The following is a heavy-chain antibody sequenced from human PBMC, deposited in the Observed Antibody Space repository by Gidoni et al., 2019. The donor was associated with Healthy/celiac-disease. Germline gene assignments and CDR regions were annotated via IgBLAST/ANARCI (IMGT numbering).Heavy chain of an antibody. J-gene: IGHJ6*02. V-gene: IGHV1-18*01. CDR1: GYTFTSYG. D-gene: IGHD5-12*01. Sequence: QVQLVQSGAEVKKPGASVQVSCKASGYTFTSYGIRWVRQAPGQGLEWMGWISAYNGNTNYAQKLQGRVTMTTDTSTSTAYMELRSLRSDDTAVYYCARDNSGYDFYYYGMDVWGQGTTVTVSS. CDR2: ISAYNGNT. CDR3: ARDNSGYDFYYYGMDV.